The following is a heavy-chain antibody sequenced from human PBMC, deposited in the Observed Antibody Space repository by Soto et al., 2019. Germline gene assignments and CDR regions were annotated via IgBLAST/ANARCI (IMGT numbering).Heavy chain of an antibody. CDR3: ARHNYYYYYMDV. V-gene: IGHV4-59*08. J-gene: IGHJ6*03. Sequence: SETLSLTCTVSGGSISSYYWILIRQPPGKGLEWIGYIYYSGSTNYNPSLKSRVTISVDTSKNQFSLKLSSVTAADTAVYYCARHNYYYYYMDVWGKGTTVTVSS. CDR2: IYYSGST. CDR1: GGSISSYY.